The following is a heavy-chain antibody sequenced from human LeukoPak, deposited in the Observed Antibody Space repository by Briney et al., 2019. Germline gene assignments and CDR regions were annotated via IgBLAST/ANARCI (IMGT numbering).Heavy chain of an antibody. CDR3: ARGMTTVTAETALGF. V-gene: IGHV1-46*01. CDR2: XNPSGGRT. Sequence: XXTTXXMNWVRQAPGQXLEWMGVXNPSGGRTTYAQKFQGRVTMSRDTSTSTVYMELSSLRSEDTAVYYCARGMTTVTAETALGFWGQGTLVTVSS. CDR1: XXTTXX. D-gene: IGHD4-17*01. J-gene: IGHJ4*02.